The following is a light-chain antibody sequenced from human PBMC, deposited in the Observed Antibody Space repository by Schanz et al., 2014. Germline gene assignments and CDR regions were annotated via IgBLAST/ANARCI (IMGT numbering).Light chain of an antibody. V-gene: IGLV2-14*03. Sequence: QSALTQPASVSGSLGQSITISCTGTTSDVGGYNYVSWYQQHPGKAPKLMIYDVSNRPSGVSYRFSGSKSGNTASLTISGLQAEDEADYYCSSYTVSSSWVFGGGTKLTVL. CDR3: SSYTVSSSWV. CDR2: DVS. CDR1: TSDVGGYNY. J-gene: IGLJ3*02.